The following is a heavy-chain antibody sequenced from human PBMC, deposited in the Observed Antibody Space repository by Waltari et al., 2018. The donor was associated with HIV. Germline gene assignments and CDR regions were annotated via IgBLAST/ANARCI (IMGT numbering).Heavy chain of an antibody. CDR3: ARVRRPSGSYYLSY. CDR2: KRPNTGDT. D-gene: IGHD1-26*01. CDR1: GYTFTSYN. Sequence: QVQLVQSGAEVKKPGASVKVSCKASGYTFTSYNIYWVRQAAGQGLEWMGWKRPNTGDTAYAQKCQGRVTMTRNPSMSTAYMELSSLRSEDTSVDYCARVRRPSGSYYLSYWCQGTLVTVSS. J-gene: IGHJ4*02. V-gene: IGHV1-8*01.